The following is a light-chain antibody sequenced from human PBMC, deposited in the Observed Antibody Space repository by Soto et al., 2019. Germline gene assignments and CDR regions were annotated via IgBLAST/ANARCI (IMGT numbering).Light chain of an antibody. CDR2: GAS. CDR1: QAIVTY. V-gene: IGKV1-27*01. J-gene: IGKJ3*01. CDR3: QNYYGAPFT. Sequence: DIQMTQSPSSLSASVGDRVTITCRASQAIVTYLAWYQQKSGIPPKLLIYGASTLQSGVPSRFSGSGSGTDFTLTISSLQPEDVATYYCQNYYGAPFTFGPGTKVDI.